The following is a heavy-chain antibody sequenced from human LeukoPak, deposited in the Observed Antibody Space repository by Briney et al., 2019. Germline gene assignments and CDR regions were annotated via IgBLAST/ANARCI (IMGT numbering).Heavy chain of an antibody. J-gene: IGHJ4*02. CDR2: ISGSGTST. CDR1: GFTFNTYG. Sequence: GGTLRLSCAASGFTFNTYGMSWVRQAPGKGLEWVSAISGSGTSTYYADSVKGRFTISRDNSKNTLSLQMNSLRVEDTAVYYCVRDRHYIGNREVCFPYWGQGALVTVSS. CDR3: VRDRHYIGNREVCFPY. D-gene: IGHD3-10*01. V-gene: IGHV3-23*01.